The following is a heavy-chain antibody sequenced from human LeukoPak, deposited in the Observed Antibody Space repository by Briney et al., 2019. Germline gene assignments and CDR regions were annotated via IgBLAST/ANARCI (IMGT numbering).Heavy chain of an antibody. CDR1: GASISSYY. CDR2: IYYSGIT. Sequence: SETLSLTCSVSGASISSYYYNWIRQSPGKGLEWIGYIYYSGITNYNPSLKSRVTMSLDTSNNQSSLKLSSVTAADTAVYYCARVLLSSGYSTWGQGTLVTVSS. D-gene: IGHD3-22*01. J-gene: IGHJ5*02. V-gene: IGHV4-59*01. CDR3: ARVLLSSGYST.